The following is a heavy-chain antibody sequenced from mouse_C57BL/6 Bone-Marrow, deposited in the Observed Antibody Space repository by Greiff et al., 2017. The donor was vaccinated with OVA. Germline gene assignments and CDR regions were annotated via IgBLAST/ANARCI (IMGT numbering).Heavy chain of an antibody. J-gene: IGHJ2*01. V-gene: IGHV1-84*01. CDR2: IYPGSGNT. Sequence: VQLVESGPELVKPGASVKISCKASGYTFTDYYINWVKQRPGQGLEWIGLIYPGSGNTKYNEKFKGKATVTVDTSSSTAYMQLSSLTSEDSAVYVCARWLLLYCDYWGQGTTLTVSS. D-gene: IGHD2-3*01. CDR1: GYTFTDYY. CDR3: ARWLLLYCDY.